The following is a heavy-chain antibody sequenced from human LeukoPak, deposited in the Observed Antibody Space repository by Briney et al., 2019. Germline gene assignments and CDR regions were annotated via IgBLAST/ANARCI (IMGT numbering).Heavy chain of an antibody. CDR2: ISVSGGST. CDR1: GFTFSSYG. V-gene: IGHV3-23*01. CDR3: AKVFFMDY. D-gene: IGHD2-8*01. Sequence: GGSLRLSCAASGFTFSSYGMSWVRQAPGKGLEWVAAISVSGGSTNYADSVKGRLTISRDNSKNTLYLQMNSLRAEDTAVYYCAKVFFMDYWGQGTLVTVSS. J-gene: IGHJ4*02.